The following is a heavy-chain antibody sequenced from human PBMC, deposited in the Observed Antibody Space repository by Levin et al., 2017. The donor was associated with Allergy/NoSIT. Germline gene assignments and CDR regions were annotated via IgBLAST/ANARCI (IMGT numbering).Heavy chain of an antibody. CDR1: GFTFRSYA. V-gene: IGHV3-23*01. CDR3: AKSPYGSGSSYMDV. D-gene: IGHD3-10*01. CDR2: ISGSGGST. J-gene: IGHJ6*03. Sequence: GGSLRLSCAASGFTFRSYAMSWVRQAPGKGLECVSTISGSGGSTYYADSVKGRFTISRDNSKNTLYLQMNSLRAEDTAVYYCAKSPYGSGSSYMDVWGKGTTVTVSS.